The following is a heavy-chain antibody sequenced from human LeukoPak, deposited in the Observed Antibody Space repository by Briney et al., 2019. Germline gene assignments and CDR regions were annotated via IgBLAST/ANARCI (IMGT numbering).Heavy chain of an antibody. Sequence: GGSLRLSCAASGFTFSSYSMNWVRQAPGKGLEWVSSISSSSSYIYYADSVKGRFTISRDNAKNSLYLQMNSLRAEDTAVYYCARDALSGGYYDILTGYYSGAYFDYWGQGTLVTVSS. V-gene: IGHV3-21*01. D-gene: IGHD3-9*01. CDR2: ISSSSSYI. J-gene: IGHJ4*02. CDR3: ARDALSGGYYDILTGYYSGAYFDY. CDR1: GFTFSSYS.